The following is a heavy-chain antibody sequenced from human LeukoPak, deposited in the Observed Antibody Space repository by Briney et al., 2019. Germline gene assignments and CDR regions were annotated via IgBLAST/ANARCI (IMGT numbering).Heavy chain of an antibody. J-gene: IGHJ6*02. V-gene: IGHV1-18*01. D-gene: IGHD2-15*01. CDR2: ISAYNGNT. Sequence: ASVKVSCKASGYTFTSYGISWVRQAPGQGLEWMGWISAYNGNTNYAQKFQGWVTMTRDTSISTAYMELSRLRSDDTAVYYCARDLYCSGGSCPPDYYYGMDVWGQGTTVTVSS. CDR1: GYTFTSYG. CDR3: ARDLYCSGGSCPPDYYYGMDV.